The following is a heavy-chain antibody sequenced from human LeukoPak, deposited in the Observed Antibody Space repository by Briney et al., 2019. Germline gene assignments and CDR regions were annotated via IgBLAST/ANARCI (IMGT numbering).Heavy chain of an antibody. CDR1: GFTFSSYW. V-gene: IGHV3-74*01. J-gene: IGHJ4*02. D-gene: IGHD3-22*01. CDR2: INSDGSST. CDR3: ARDPAGYDSSYYFDY. Sequence: GGSLRLSCAASGFTFSSYWMHWVRQAPGKGLVWVSRINSDGSSTSYADSVKGRFTISRHNAKNTLYLQMNSLRAEDTAVYYCARDPAGYDSSYYFDYWGQGTLVTVSS.